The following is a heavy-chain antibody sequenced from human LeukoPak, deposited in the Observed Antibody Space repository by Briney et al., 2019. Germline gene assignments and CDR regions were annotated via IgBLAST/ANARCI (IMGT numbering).Heavy chain of an antibody. CDR2: ISSSSSYI. CDR3: ASSEQGFWSGYLYYYGMDV. CDR1: GFTFSSYS. J-gene: IGHJ6*02. V-gene: IGHV3-21*01. Sequence: GGSLRLSCAASGFTFSSYSMNWVRQAPGKGLEWVSSISSSSSYIYYADSVKGRFTISRDNAKNSLYLQMNSLRAEDTAVYYCASSEQGFWSGYLYYYGMDVWGQGTTVTVSS. D-gene: IGHD3-3*01.